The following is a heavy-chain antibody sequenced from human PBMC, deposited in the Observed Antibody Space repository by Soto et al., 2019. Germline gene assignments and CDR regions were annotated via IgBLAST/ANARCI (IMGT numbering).Heavy chain of an antibody. Sequence: QVQLVQSGAEMKEPGSSVKVSCKTSGGTFSSSAISWLRQAPGQGLEWMGGIIPLFRTPDYAQKFQGRVTFDSHGTTCTAYMELSSLRSEDVAVYYRSRDNYRQQLRANYYYILDVLGQGTTITVSS. CDR2: IIPLFRTP. V-gene: IGHV1-69*05. J-gene: IGHJ6*02. D-gene: IGHD3-16*01. CDR1: GGTFSSSA. CDR3: SRDNYRQQLRANYYYILDV.